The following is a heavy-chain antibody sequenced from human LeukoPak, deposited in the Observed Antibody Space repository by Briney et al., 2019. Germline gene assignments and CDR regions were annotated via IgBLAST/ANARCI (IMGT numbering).Heavy chain of an antibody. CDR3: ARAMRYSSSWYPYYYYYMDV. Sequence: QAGGSLRLSCAASGFTFSSYDMHWVRHATGKGLEWVSAIGTAGDTYYPGSVKGRFTISREKAKNSLYLQMNSLRAGDTAVYYCARAMRYSSSWYPYYYYYMDVWGKGTTVTVSS. V-gene: IGHV3-13*01. CDR2: IGTAGDT. J-gene: IGHJ6*03. CDR1: GFTFSSYD. D-gene: IGHD6-13*01.